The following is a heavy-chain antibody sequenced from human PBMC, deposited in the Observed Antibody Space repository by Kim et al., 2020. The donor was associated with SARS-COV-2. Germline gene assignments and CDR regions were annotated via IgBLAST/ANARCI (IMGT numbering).Heavy chain of an antibody. CDR3: GEVFPHSGNDY. CDR1: GYTFTNYA. CDR2: INAGNGNI. V-gene: IGHV1-3*01. D-gene: IGHD5-12*01. Sequence: ASVKVSCKASGYTFTNYAIQWVRQAPGQGLEWMGWINAGNGNIKYSQKFQAGATPTWAQSPGQPYMELKPRKSEDTADNYGGEVFPHSGNDYWAKGTL. J-gene: IGHJ4*02.